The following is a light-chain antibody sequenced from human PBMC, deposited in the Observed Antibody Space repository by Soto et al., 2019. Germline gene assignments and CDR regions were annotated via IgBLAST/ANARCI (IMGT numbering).Light chain of an antibody. CDR1: INDIGSYHY. J-gene: IGLJ3*02. V-gene: IGLV2-14*01. Sequence: QSALTQPASVSGSPGQSITLSCAGTINDIGSYHYVSWFQQHPGKAPKLIIYEVTHRPSGISTRFSGSKSGNTASLTIAGLQAEDEAVYYCSSYKFSTTLRVFGGGTKLTVL. CDR2: EVT. CDR3: SSYKFSTTLRV.